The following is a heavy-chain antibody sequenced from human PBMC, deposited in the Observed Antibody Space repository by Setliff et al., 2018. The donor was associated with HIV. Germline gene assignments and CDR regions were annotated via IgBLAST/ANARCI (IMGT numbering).Heavy chain of an antibody. CDR1: GSTFSGSY. D-gene: IGHD6-13*01. V-gene: IGHV1-2*02. Sequence: ASVKVSCKASGSTFSGSYISWVRQAPGQGLEWMGYINLNSGVTYYARKFQGRVTMTRDTSISTAYMELRSLTSDDAAVFYCARGPGSSLYYYMDVWGKGTTVTVSS. CDR2: INLNSGVT. J-gene: IGHJ6*03. CDR3: ARGPGSSLYYYMDV.